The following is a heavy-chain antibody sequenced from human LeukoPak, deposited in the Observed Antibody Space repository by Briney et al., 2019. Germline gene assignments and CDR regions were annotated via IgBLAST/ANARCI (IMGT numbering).Heavy chain of an antibody. CDR1: GFTFSSYE. Sequence: PGGSLRLSCAASGFTFSSYEMNWVRQAPGKGLEWVSYISSSGSTIYYADSVKGRFTISRDNAKNSLYLQMNSLGAEDTAVYYCAIAPPADAFDIWGQGTMVTVSS. J-gene: IGHJ3*02. CDR3: AIAPPADAFDI. V-gene: IGHV3-48*03. CDR2: ISSSGSTI.